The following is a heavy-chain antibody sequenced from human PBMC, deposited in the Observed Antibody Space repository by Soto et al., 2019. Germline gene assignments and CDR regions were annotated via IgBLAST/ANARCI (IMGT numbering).Heavy chain of an antibody. CDR2: ISYDGSNK. D-gene: IGHD6-19*01. V-gene: IGHV3-30*18. CDR3: AKDCHYYYSSGCIPH. Sequence: QVQLVESGGGVVQPGRSLRLSCAASGFTFSSYGMQWARQAPGKGLEWVAAISYDGSNKYYADSVKGRFTISRDNSKNTLYLQMNSLRSEDTAVFYCAKDCHYYYSSGCIPHWGQGTLVTVSS. CDR1: GFTFSSYG. J-gene: IGHJ4*02.